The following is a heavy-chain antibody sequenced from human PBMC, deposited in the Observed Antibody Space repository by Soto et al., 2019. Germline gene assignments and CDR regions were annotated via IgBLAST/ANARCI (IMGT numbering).Heavy chain of an antibody. CDR3: ARGKVGLAGSDYYYYYGMDV. Sequence: VASVKVSCKASGYTFTSYYMHWVRQAPGQGLEWMGIINPSGGSTSYAQKFQGRVTMTRDTSTSTVYMELSSLRSEDTAVYYCARGKVGLAGSDYYYYYGMDVWGQGTTVTVSS. D-gene: IGHD3-10*01. J-gene: IGHJ6*02. CDR1: GYTFTSYY. V-gene: IGHV1-46*01. CDR2: INPSGGST.